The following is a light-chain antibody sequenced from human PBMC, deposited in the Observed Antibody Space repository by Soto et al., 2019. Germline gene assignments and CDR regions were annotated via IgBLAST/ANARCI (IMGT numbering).Light chain of an antibody. Sequence: QSALTQPRSVSGSPGQSVTISCTGTNSDIGGYNYVSWYQQHPGKAPKVMIYDVSRRPSGVPDRLSGSKSGNTASLTISGLQAEDEADYYCCSYAGTYNFWVFGGGTQLTVL. CDR3: CSYAGTYNFWV. V-gene: IGLV2-11*01. CDR2: DVS. CDR1: NSDIGGYNY. J-gene: IGLJ3*02.